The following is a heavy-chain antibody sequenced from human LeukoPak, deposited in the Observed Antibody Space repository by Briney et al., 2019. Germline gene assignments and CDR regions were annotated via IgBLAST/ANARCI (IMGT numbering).Heavy chain of an antibody. J-gene: IGHJ4*02. CDR1: GGTFSSYA. CDR3: ARGRVEMATLLDY. Sequence: ASVKVSCKASGGTFSSYAISWVRQAPGQGLEWMGGIIPIFGTANYAQKFQGRVTITADKSTSTAYMELSSLRSEDTAVYYCARGRVEMATLLDYWGQGTLVTVSS. D-gene: IGHD5-24*01. CDR2: IIPIFGTA. V-gene: IGHV1-69*06.